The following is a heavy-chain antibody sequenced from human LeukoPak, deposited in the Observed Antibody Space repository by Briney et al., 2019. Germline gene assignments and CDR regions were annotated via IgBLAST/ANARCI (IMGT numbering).Heavy chain of an antibody. Sequence: GSLRLSCAASGFTFSSYSMNWVRQAPGKGLEWVSSISSSSSYIYYADSVKGRFTISRDNAKNSLYLQMNSLRAEDTALYYCAKGAGLVVAATFDYWGQGTLVTVSS. J-gene: IGHJ4*02. D-gene: IGHD2-15*01. CDR2: ISSSSSYI. CDR1: GFTFSSYS. CDR3: AKGAGLVVAATFDY. V-gene: IGHV3-21*04.